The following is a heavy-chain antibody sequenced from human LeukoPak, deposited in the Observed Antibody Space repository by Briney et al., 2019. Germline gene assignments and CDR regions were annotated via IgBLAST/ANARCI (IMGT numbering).Heavy chain of an antibody. CDR3: ARDRSGNYGECDY. Sequence: PGRSMRLACAASGFTFSSYSMNWVRQAPGKGLEWVSSISSSSYIYYADSVKGRFTISRDNAKNSLYLQMNSLRAEDTAVYYCARDRSGNYGECDYWGQGTLVTVSS. D-gene: IGHD1-26*01. J-gene: IGHJ4*02. CDR2: ISSSSYI. V-gene: IGHV3-21*01. CDR1: GFTFSSYS.